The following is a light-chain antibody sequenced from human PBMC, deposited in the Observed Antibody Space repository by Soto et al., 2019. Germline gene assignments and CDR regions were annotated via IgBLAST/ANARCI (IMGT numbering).Light chain of an antibody. Sequence: DIVMTQSPDSLAVSLGERATMNCKSSQSVLYSADNKNYLAWYQQKPGQAPRLLIYAASTRATGLPARFSGSGSGTEFTLTISSLQSEDFAVYSCQQYNNWPLTFGQGTKVDIK. V-gene: IGKV4-1*01. CDR2: AAS. CDR1: QSVLYSADNKNY. J-gene: IGKJ1*01. CDR3: QQYNNWPLT.